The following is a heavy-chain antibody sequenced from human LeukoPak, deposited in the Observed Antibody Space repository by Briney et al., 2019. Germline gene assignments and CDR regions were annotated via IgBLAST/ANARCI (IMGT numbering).Heavy chain of an antibody. CDR2: IYYNRGT. V-gene: IGHV4-39*01. D-gene: IGHD3-22*01. CDR1: GDSISNSAYH. J-gene: IGHJ4*02. Sequence: PSQTLSLTCTVSGDSISNSAYHWGWIRQPPGRGLEWIGTIYYNRGTYYNPSLKSRVTISVDTSKNQFSLKLSPVTAADTAVYYCARLLVGVITTHSGDCWGQGTLVTVSS. CDR3: ARLLVGVITTHSGDC.